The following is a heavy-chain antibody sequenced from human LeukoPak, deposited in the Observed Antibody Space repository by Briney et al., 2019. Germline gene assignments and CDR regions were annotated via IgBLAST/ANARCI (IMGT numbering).Heavy chain of an antibody. Sequence: PGGSLRLSCAASGFTFSSYSMNWARQAPGKGLEWVSSISSSSSYIYYADSVKGRFTISRDNAKNSLYLQMNSLRAEDTAVYYCARDRIAAPFDYWGQGTLVTVSS. J-gene: IGHJ4*02. V-gene: IGHV3-21*01. CDR1: GFTFSSYS. CDR3: ARDRIAAPFDY. CDR2: ISSSSSYI. D-gene: IGHD6-6*01.